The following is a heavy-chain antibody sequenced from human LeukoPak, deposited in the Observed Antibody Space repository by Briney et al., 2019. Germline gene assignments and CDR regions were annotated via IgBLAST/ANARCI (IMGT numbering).Heavy chain of an antibody. D-gene: IGHD3-3*01. CDR3: ANGYYDFWSGYPY. CDR1: GYTFTSYD. CDR2: MNPNSGGT. J-gene: IGHJ4*02. V-gene: IGHV1-2*02. Sequence: ASVKVSCKASGYTFTSYDINWVRQATGQGLEWMGWMNPNSGGTNYAQKFQGRVTMTRDTSISTAYMELSRLRSDDTAVYYCANGYYDFWSGYPYWGQGTLVTVSS.